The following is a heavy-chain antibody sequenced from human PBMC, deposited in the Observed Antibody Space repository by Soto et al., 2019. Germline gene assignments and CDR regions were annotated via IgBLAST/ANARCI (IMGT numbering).Heavy chain of an antibody. CDR3: ASNYDFWSGYLI. D-gene: IGHD3-3*01. Sequence: PSETLSLTCAVYGGSFSGYYWSWIRQPPGKGLEWIGEINHSGSTNYNPSLKSRVTISVDTSKNQFSLKLSSVTAADTAVYYCASNYDFWSGYLIWGQGTLVTVS. CDR2: INHSGST. CDR1: GGSFSGYY. V-gene: IGHV4-34*01. J-gene: IGHJ4*02.